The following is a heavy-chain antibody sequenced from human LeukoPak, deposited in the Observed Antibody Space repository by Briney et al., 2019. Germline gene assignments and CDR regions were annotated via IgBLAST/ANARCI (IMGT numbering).Heavy chain of an antibody. V-gene: IGHV4-34*01. D-gene: IGHD6-19*01. J-gene: IGHJ4*02. Sequence: SETLSLTCAVYGGSFSGYYWSRIRQPPGKGLEWIGEINHSGSTNYNPPLQSRVTISVDTSKNQFSLKPTSVTAADTAVYYCARVGGWYTNAVHYFDYWGQGTLVTVSS. CDR2: INHSGST. CDR1: GGSFSGYY. CDR3: ARVGGWYTNAVHYFDY.